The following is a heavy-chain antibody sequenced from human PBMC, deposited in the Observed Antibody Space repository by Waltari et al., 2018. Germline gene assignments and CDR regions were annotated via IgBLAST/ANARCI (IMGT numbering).Heavy chain of an antibody. CDR3: VRDLVGAPY. V-gene: IGHV3-72*01. CDR1: GFRLSDRY. J-gene: IGHJ4*02. D-gene: IGHD1-26*01. CDR2: TRDKAHFYTA. Sequence: EVLLVASGGGLVQPGGSLRLSCAASGFRLSDRYMDWVRQAPGKGLEWIGRTRDKAHFYTAEYAASVRGRFTISTDESTNSQYLQMNSLKTEDTAVYYCVRDLVGAPYWGQGTLVTVPS.